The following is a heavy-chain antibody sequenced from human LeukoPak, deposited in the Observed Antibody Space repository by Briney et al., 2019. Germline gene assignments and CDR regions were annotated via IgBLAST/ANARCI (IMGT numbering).Heavy chain of an antibody. CDR1: GGSFSGYY. CDR3: ARGGVQYYDILTGYYTNYFDY. J-gene: IGHJ4*02. Sequence: PSETLSLTCAVYGGSFSGYYWSWIRQPPGKGLEWIGEINHSGSTNYNPSLKSRVTISVDTSKNQFSLKLSSVTAADTAVYYRARGGVQYYDILTGYYTNYFDYWGQGTLVTVSS. D-gene: IGHD3-9*01. CDR2: INHSGST. V-gene: IGHV4-34*01.